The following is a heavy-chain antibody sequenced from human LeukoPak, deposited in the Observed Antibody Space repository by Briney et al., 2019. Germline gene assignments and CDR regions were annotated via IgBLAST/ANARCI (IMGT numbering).Heavy chain of an antibody. CDR1: GYTFTSYG. Sequence: EASVKVSCKASGYTFTSYGISWVRQAPGQGLEWMGWISAYNGNTNYAQKLQGRVTMTTDTSTSTAYMELRSLRSDDTAVYYCARDAETYYYDSSGRPRGDYWGQGTLVTVSS. CDR3: ARDAETYYYDSSGRPRGDY. D-gene: IGHD3-22*01. J-gene: IGHJ4*02. V-gene: IGHV1-18*01. CDR2: ISAYNGNT.